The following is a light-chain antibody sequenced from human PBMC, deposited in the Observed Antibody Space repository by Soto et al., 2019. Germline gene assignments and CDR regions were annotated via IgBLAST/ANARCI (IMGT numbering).Light chain of an antibody. CDR1: QSINIW. V-gene: IGKV1-5*03. CDR3: QQYNSSPYT. Sequence: DIQMTQSPSTLSASVGDRVTITCRASQSINIWLAWYQQKPGKAPKLLMYKASSLEGGVPSRFSGSGSGTEFTLTISSLQPDDFATYYCQQYNSSPYTFGQGTKLEIK. J-gene: IGKJ2*01. CDR2: KAS.